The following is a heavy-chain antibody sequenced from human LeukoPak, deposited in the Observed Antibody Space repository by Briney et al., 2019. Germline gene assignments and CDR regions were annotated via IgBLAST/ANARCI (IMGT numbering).Heavy chain of an antibody. D-gene: IGHD6-6*01. Sequence: SVKVSCKASGGTFSSYAISWVRQAPGQGLEWMGRIIPIFGIANYAQKLQGRVTITADKSTSTAYMELSSLRSEDTAVYYCARAGSSLVWFDPWGQGTLVTVSS. V-gene: IGHV1-69*04. CDR1: GGTFSSYA. CDR2: IIPIFGIA. CDR3: ARAGSSLVWFDP. J-gene: IGHJ5*02.